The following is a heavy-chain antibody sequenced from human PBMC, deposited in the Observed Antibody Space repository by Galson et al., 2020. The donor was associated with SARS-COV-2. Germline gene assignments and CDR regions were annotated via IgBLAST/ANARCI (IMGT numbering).Heavy chain of an antibody. CDR2: IKTRSDGETT. CDR3: AIRFGGLGYMDV. V-gene: IGHV3-15*01. D-gene: IGHD3-10*01. CDR1: GFTFSNSG. J-gene: IGHJ6*04. Sequence: GESLKISCAASGFTFSNSGMHWVRQAPGKGLEWVGRIKTRSDGETTDYGAPVKGRFIISRDDSKDTLYLHMNSLRTEDTAVYYCAIRFGGLGYMDVWGKGTTVTVSS.